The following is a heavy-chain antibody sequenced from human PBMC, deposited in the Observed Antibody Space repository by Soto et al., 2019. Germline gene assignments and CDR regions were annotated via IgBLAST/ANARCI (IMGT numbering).Heavy chain of an antibody. V-gene: IGHV3-23*01. Sequence: SGGSLRLSCAASGFTFTSYAMGWVRQAPGKGLEWVSVISSGGSTYYADSVRGRFTISRDNSKDTLSPQMNSLRAEDTAVYYCAKRRGAGGHFDYWGQGDLVNVS. J-gene: IGHJ4*02. CDR3: AKRRGAGGHFDY. CDR1: GFTFTSYA. D-gene: IGHD2-15*01. CDR2: ISSGGST.